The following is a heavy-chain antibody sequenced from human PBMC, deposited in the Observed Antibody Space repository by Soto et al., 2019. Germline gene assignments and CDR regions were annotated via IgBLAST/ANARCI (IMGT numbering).Heavy chain of an antibody. Sequence: PSETLSLTCTVSGGSISSYYWSWIRQPPGKGLEWIGYIYYSGSTKYNPSLKSRVTISVDTSKNQFSLKLSSVTAADTAVYYCARKDCSGGRCYSWSSWFDPWGQGTLVTVSS. CDR1: GGSISSYY. V-gene: IGHV4-59*08. CDR3: ARKDCSGGRCYSWSSWFDP. CDR2: IYYSGST. J-gene: IGHJ5*02. D-gene: IGHD2-15*01.